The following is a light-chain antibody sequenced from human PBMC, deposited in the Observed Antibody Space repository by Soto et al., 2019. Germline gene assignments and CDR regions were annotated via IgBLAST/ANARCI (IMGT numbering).Light chain of an antibody. CDR1: QTISSW. Sequence: DIQMTQSPSTLSGSVGDRVTITCRASQTISSWLAGYQQKPGKAPKHLIYKASTLKSGVPSRFSGSGSGTEFTLTSSSLQPDDVATYYCQHDNSYSEAFGQGTKVELK. CDR3: QHDNSYSEA. CDR2: KAS. J-gene: IGKJ1*01. V-gene: IGKV1-5*03.